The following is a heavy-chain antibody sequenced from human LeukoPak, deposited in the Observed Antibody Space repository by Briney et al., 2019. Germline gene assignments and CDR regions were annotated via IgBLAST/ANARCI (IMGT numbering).Heavy chain of an antibody. V-gene: IGHV3-33*01. D-gene: IGHD3-16*01. J-gene: IGHJ3*02. CDR1: GFTFSSYG. CDR3: ARAPGGRSERPYDAFDI. Sequence: PGGSLRLSCAASGFTFSSYGMHWVRQAPGKGLEWVAVIWYDGSNKYYADSVKGRFTISRDNSKNTLYLQMNSLRAEDTAVYYCARAPGGRSERPYDAFDIWGQGTMVTVSS. CDR2: IWYDGSNK.